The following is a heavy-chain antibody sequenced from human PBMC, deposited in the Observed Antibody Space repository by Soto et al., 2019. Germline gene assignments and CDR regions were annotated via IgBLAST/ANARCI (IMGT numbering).Heavy chain of an antibody. J-gene: IGHJ4*02. CDR2: ISGSGGST. D-gene: IGHD6-19*01. Sequence: PGGSLRLSCAASGFTFSSYAMSWVRQAPGKGLEWVSAISGSGGSTYYADSVKGRFTISRDNSKNTLYLQMNSLRAEDTAVYYCEKDVGFGGWYDYWGQGPLVTVSS. CDR1: GFTFSSYA. V-gene: IGHV3-23*01. CDR3: EKDVGFGGWYDY.